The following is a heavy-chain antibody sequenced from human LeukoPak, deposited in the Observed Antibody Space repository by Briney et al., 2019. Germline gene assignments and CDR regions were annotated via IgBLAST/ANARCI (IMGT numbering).Heavy chain of an antibody. V-gene: IGHV1-8*02. CDR2: MNPNSGNT. CDR1: GGTFSSYA. Sequence: ASVKVSCKASGGTFSSYAISWVRQATGQGLEWMGWMNPNSGNTGYAQKFQGRVTMTRNTSTSTAYMELSSLRSEDTAVYYCARGGSIAAAGYPWGQGTLVTVSS. D-gene: IGHD6-13*01. J-gene: IGHJ5*02. CDR3: ARGGSIAAAGYP.